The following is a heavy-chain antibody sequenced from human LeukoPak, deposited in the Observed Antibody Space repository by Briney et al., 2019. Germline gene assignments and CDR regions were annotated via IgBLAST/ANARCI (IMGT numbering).Heavy chain of an antibody. V-gene: IGHV3-15*01. CDR3: TTESELRFLEWLFQH. J-gene: IGHJ1*01. CDR1: GFTFSNAW. Sequence: GGSLRLSCAASGFTFSNAWMSWVRQAPGKGLEWVGRTKSKTDGGTTDYAAPVKGRFTISRDDSKNTLYLQMNSLKTEDTAVYYCTTESELRFLEWLFQHWGQGTLVTVSS. CDR2: TKSKTDGGTT. D-gene: IGHD3-3*01.